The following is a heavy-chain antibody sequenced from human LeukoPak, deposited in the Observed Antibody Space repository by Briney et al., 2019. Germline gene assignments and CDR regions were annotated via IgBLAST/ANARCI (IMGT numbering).Heavy chain of an antibody. CDR3: ARVRMLAAGSGAPYDY. CDR1: GGSISSSSYY. CDR2: IYYSGST. J-gene: IGHJ4*02. D-gene: IGHD2-8*01. V-gene: IGHV4-39*07. Sequence: SETLSLTCTVSGGSISSSSYYWGWIRQPPGKGLKWIGSIYYSGSTYYNPSLKSRVTISVDTSKNQFSLKLSSVTAADTAVYYCARVRMLAAGSGAPYDYWGQGTLVTVSS.